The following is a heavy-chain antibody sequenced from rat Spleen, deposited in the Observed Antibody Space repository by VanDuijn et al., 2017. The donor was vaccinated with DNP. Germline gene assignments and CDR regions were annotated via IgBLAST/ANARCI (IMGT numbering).Heavy chain of an antibody. CDR1: GFTFRDYY. V-gene: IGHV5-20*01. J-gene: IGHJ2*01. D-gene: IGHD1-11*01. Sequence: EVQLVESGGGLVQPGRSLKLSCAASGFTFRDYYMAWVRQAPTKGLEWVAYISYDGGSTYYRDSVKGRFTISRDYAASTLYLQMNSLRSEDTATYYCARGGRSYFDYWGQGVMVTVSS. CDR3: ARGGRSYFDY. CDR2: ISYDGGST.